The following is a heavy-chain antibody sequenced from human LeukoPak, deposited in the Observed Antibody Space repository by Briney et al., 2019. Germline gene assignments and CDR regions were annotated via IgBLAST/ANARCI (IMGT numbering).Heavy chain of an antibody. Sequence: GGSLRLSCAASGFTFSTYAMSWVRQAPGKGLEWVSGINWNGGSTGYADSVKGRFTISRDNAKNSLYLQMNSLRAEDTALYYCARADRTTRNYYYYYYMDVWGKGTTVTVSS. CDR3: ARADRTTRNYYYYYYMDV. D-gene: IGHD1-1*01. J-gene: IGHJ6*03. V-gene: IGHV3-20*04. CDR2: INWNGGST. CDR1: GFTFSTYA.